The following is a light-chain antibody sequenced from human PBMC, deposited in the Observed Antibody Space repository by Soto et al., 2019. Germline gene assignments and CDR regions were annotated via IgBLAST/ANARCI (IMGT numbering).Light chain of an antibody. CDR2: DVS. CDR3: SSYTSGNPGVA. V-gene: IGLV2-14*01. CDR1: SSDVGGYNY. J-gene: IGLJ2*01. Sequence: QSVLTQPASVSGSPGQSITISCTGTSSDVGGYNYVSWYQQHPGKAPKLMIYDVSNRPSGVSNRFSGSKSGNTASLTISGLQAEDEADYYCSSYTSGNPGVAFGGGTKLTVL.